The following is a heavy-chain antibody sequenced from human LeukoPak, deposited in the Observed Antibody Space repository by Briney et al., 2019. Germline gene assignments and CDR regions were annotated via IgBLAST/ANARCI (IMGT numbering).Heavy chain of an antibody. V-gene: IGHV4-4*07. CDR2: MYTSGST. J-gene: IGHJ3*02. D-gene: IGHD6-13*01. CDR3: ARDALEQQLVLNAFDI. Sequence: SETLSLTCSVSGGSISSYYWNWIRQPAGKGLEWIGRMYTSGSTKYNPSLKSRVTMSVDTSKNQLSLKLTSVTAADTAVYYCARDALEQQLVLNAFDIWGQGTMVTVSS. CDR1: GGSISSYY.